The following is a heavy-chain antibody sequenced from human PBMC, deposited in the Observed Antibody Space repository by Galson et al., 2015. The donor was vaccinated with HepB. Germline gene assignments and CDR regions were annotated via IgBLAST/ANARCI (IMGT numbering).Heavy chain of an antibody. D-gene: IGHD7-27*01. J-gene: IGHJ4*02. CDR3: AHSRKLGMNFGY. CDR2: IYWNDDK. V-gene: IGHV2-5*01. Sequence: PALVKPTHTLTLTSTFSGFSLSTSGVGVGWIRQPPGKALEWLALIYWNDDKRYSPSLKSRLTITKGTSKNQVVLTMTNMDPVDTGTYYCAHSRKLGMNFGYWGQGTLVTVSS. CDR1: GFSLSTSGVG.